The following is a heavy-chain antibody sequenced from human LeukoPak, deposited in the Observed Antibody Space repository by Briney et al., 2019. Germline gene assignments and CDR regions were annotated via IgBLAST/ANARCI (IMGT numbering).Heavy chain of an antibody. CDR1: GFDFSKYT. CDR3: ARDSQPMIAARPYAFDI. Sequence: GGSLRLSCAASGFDFSKYTMSWVRQAPGKGLEWVSSISSGSRRIHYADSMRGRFTISRDNSKNTLYLQMNSLRAEDTAVYYCARDSQPMIAARPYAFDIWGQGTMVTVSS. D-gene: IGHD6-6*01. J-gene: IGHJ3*02. CDR2: ISSGSRRI. V-gene: IGHV3-21*04.